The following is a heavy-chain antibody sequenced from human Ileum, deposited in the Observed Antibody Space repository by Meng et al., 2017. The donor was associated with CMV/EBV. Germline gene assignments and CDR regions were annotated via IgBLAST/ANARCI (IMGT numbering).Heavy chain of an antibody. V-gene: IGHV3-23*01. Sequence: LSLTCAASGFTFSSYAMSWVRQAPGKGLEWVSSISGSGGSTYYADSVRGRFTISRDNSKNTLFLQMNSLRAEDTAVYYCAKVWSYSGYDGAPEYWGQGKRVNVCS. CDR2: ISGSGGST. CDR1: GFTFSSYA. J-gene: IGHJ4*02. CDR3: AKVWSYSGYDGAPEY. D-gene: IGHD5-12*01.